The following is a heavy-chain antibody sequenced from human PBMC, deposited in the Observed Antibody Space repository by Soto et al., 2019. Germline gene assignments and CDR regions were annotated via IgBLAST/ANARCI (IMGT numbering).Heavy chain of an antibody. J-gene: IGHJ4*02. V-gene: IGHV3-13*01. CDR3: ARGQEVGAHFFDS. D-gene: IGHD2-15*01. CDR1: GFTFSGFD. Sequence: GGSLRLSCEASGFTFSGFDMHWVRQPTGKGLEWVSTIGTAGDTYYAVSVKGRFTISRDNAKNSLSLQMNSLRTGDTAVYFCARGQEVGAHFFDSWGQGTQVTVSS. CDR2: IGTAGDT.